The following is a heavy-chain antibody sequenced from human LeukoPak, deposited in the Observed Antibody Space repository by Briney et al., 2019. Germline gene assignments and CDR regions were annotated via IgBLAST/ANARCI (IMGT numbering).Heavy chain of an antibody. CDR1: GYTFTSYG. J-gene: IGHJ5*02. V-gene: IGHV1-18*01. Sequence: RASVKVSCKASGYTFTSYGISWVRQAPGQGLEWMGWISAYNGNTNYAQKLQGRVTMTTDTSTSTAYMELRSLRSDDTAVYYCARDLKRYCSSTSCPGGFDPWGQGTLVTVSS. CDR3: ARDLKRYCSSTSCPGGFDP. D-gene: IGHD2-2*01. CDR2: ISAYNGNT.